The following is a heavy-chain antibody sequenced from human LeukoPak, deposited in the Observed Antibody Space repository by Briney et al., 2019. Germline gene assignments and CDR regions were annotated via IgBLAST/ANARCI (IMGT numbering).Heavy chain of an antibody. CDR2: ISHDGFI. D-gene: IGHD4-17*01. J-gene: IGHJ4*02. V-gene: IGHV3-74*01. CDR3: ARETGSAVGSTDFDY. Sequence: PGGSLRLSCETAGFTFSSYVMHWVRRTPGKGLVWVSRISHDGFISYADSVKGRFTISRDNAKNTLILQMNSLRAEDTAVYYCARETGSAVGSTDFDYWGQGTLVTVSS. CDR1: GFTFSSYV.